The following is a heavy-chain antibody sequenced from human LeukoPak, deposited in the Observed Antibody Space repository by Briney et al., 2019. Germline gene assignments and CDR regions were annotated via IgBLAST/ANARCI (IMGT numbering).Heavy chain of an antibody. J-gene: IGHJ4*02. V-gene: IGHV3-21*01. D-gene: IGHD3-22*01. CDR1: GFTFSSYS. Sequence: PGGSLRLSCAASGFTFSSYSMNWVRRAPGKGLEWVSSISSSSSYIYYADSVKGRFTISRDNAKNSLYLQMNSLRAEDTAVYYCARGGVYYYDSSGSYWGQGTLVTVSS. CDR3: ARGGVYYYDSSGSY. CDR2: ISSSSSYI.